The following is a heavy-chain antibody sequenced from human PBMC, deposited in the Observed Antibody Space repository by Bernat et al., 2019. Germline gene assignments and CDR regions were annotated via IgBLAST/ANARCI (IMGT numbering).Heavy chain of an antibody. CDR1: GGTFSSYA. V-gene: IGHV1-69*01. J-gene: IGHJ4*02. D-gene: IGHD3-3*01. CDR2: IIPIFGTA. CDR3: ARGAFDFWSGYYLPRFDY. Sequence: QVQLVQSGAEVKKPGSSVKVSCKASGGTFSSYAISWVRQAPGQGLEWMGGIIPIFGTANYAQKFQGRVTITADESMSTAYMELSSLRSEDTAVYYCARGAFDFWSGYYLPRFDYWGQGTLVTVSS.